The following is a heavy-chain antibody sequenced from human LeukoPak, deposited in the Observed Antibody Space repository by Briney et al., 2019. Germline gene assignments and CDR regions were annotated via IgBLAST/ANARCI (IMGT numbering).Heavy chain of an antibody. Sequence: GGSLRLSCAASGFTFSSYGMHWVRQAPGKGLEWVAFIRYDGSNKYYADSVKGRFTISRDNSKNTLYLQMNSLRAEDTAVYYCAKDDRGYSYGYTFDYWGQGTLVTVSS. V-gene: IGHV3-30*02. CDR3: AKDDRGYSYGYTFDY. D-gene: IGHD5-18*01. CDR2: IRYDGSNK. CDR1: GFTFSSYG. J-gene: IGHJ4*02.